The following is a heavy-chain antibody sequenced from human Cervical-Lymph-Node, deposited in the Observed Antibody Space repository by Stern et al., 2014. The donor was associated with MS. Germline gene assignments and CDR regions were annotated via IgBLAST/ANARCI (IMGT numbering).Heavy chain of an antibody. Sequence: EVQLVESGGGQVKPGGSLRLSCAASGFTFISYTMNWVRQAPGKGLEWVSSISSSNTYINFAESVTGRFTISRDNAKNSLYLHMNSLRAEDTAVYYCARDRTTVTQLNSFDSWGQGTLVTVSS. J-gene: IGHJ4*02. CDR2: ISSSNTYI. D-gene: IGHD4-17*01. V-gene: IGHV3-21*01. CDR1: GFTFISYT. CDR3: ARDRTTVTQLNSFDS.